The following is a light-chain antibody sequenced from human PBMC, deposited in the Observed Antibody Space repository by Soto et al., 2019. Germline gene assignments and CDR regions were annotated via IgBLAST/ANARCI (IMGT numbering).Light chain of an antibody. J-gene: IGKJ4*01. CDR3: QQRSNWPLT. CDR1: QSVSSY. Sequence: EIVLTQSPATLSLSPGERATLSCRASQSVSSYLVWFQQKPGQAPRLLIYDASNRATGIPARFSGSGSGTDFTLTISMLEPEDFAVYYCQQRSNWPLTFGGGTKVEI. CDR2: DAS. V-gene: IGKV3-11*01.